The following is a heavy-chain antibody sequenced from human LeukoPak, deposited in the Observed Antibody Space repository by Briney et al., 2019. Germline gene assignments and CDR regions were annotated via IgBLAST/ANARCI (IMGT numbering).Heavy chain of an antibody. D-gene: IGHD6-6*01. CDR2: IYYSGST. J-gene: IGHJ5*02. CDR1: GGSISSYY. CDR3: ARGSYSSSSGGWFDP. Sequence: SETLSLTCTVSGGSISSYYWSWIRQPPGKGLEWIGYIYYSGSTNYNPSLESRVTISVDTSKNQFSLKLSSVTAADTAVYYCARGSYSSSSGGWFDPWGQGTLVTVSS. V-gene: IGHV4-59*01.